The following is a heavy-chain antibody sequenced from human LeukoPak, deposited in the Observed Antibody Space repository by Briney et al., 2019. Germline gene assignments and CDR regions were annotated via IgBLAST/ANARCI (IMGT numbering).Heavy chain of an antibody. CDR3: ARVPISATARGYFDY. V-gene: IGHV4-61*01. CDR2: IYFSGST. D-gene: IGHD5-12*01. CDR1: GGSVSSGSYY. J-gene: IGHJ4*02. Sequence: SDTLSLSFPVSGGSVSSGSYYWSWIRQPPGKVLEWIGYIYFSGSTTYNPSLNSRVTISVDTSKNKFSLKLSSVTAADTAVYYCARVPISATARGYFDYWGQGTLVTGCS.